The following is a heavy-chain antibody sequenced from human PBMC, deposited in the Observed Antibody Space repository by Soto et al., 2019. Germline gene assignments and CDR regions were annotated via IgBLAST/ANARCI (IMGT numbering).Heavy chain of an antibody. CDR3: ARDSPLSTYYYDSSGSYFYYYGMDV. D-gene: IGHD3-22*01. V-gene: IGHV4-59*01. CDR1: GGSISSYY. CDR2: IYYSGST. Sequence: PSETLSLTCTVSGGSISSYYWSWIRQPPGKGLEWIGYIYYSGSTNYNPSLKSRVTISVDTSKNQFSLKLSSVTAADTAVYYCARDSPLSTYYYDSSGSYFYYYGMDVWGQGTTVTVSS. J-gene: IGHJ6*02.